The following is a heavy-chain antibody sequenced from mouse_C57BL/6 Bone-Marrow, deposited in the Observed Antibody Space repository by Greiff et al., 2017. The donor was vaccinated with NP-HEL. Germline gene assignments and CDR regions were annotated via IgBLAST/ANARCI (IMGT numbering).Heavy chain of an antibody. Sequence: QVQLKESGPGLVQPSQSLSITCTVSGFSLTSYGVHWVRQSPGKGLEWLGVIWSGGSTDYNAAFISRLSISKDNSKSQVFFKMNSLQADDTAIYYCALYYGNYDAMDYWGQGTSVTVSS. CDR2: IWSGGST. CDR3: ALYYGNYDAMDY. D-gene: IGHD2-1*01. J-gene: IGHJ4*01. CDR1: GFSLTSYG. V-gene: IGHV2-2*01.